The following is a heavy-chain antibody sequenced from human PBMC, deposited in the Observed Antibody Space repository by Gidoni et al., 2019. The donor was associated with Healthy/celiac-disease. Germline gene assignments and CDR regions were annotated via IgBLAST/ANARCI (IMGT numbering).Heavy chain of an antibody. CDR2: IYYCGST. Sequence: QVQLQESGPGLVKPSETLSLTCTVSGGSVSSGSYYWSWIRQPPGKGLEWIGYIYYCGSTNYNPSLKSRVPISVDTSKNQFSLKLSSVTAADTAVYYCARDRKLSSSWLGGGYYYYGMDVWGQGTTVTVSS. CDR1: GGSVSSGSYY. CDR3: ARDRKLSSSWLGGGYYYYGMDV. D-gene: IGHD6-13*01. V-gene: IGHV4-61*01. J-gene: IGHJ6*02.